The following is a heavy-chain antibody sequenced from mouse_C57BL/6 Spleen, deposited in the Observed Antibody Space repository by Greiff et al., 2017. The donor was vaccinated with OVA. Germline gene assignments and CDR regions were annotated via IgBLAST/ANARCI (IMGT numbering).Heavy chain of an antibody. Sequence: EVHLVESGGGLVKPGGSLKLSCAASGFTFSDYGMHWVRQAPEKGLEWVAYISSGSSTIYYADTVKGRFTISRDNAKNTLFLQMTSLRSEDTDMYYCAREYDDGFAYWGQGTLVTVSA. V-gene: IGHV5-17*01. CDR3: AREYDDGFAY. D-gene: IGHD2-4*01. J-gene: IGHJ3*01. CDR2: ISSGSSTI. CDR1: GFTFSDYG.